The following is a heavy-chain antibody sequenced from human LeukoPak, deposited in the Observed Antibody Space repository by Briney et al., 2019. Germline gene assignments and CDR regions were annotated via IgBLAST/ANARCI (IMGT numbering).Heavy chain of an antibody. CDR2: IYYTGTT. CDR3: AQSLGSSNWIGNWFDP. J-gene: IGHJ5*02. CDR1: GGSISSSSHS. Sequence: SETLSLTCTVSGGSISSSSHSWGWIRQPPGKGLEWTGSIYYTGTTYYNPPLKSRVTISVDTSKNQFSLKLSSVTAADTAVYYCAQSLGSSNWIGNWFDPWGQGTLVTVSS. V-gene: IGHV4-39*01. D-gene: IGHD6-13*01.